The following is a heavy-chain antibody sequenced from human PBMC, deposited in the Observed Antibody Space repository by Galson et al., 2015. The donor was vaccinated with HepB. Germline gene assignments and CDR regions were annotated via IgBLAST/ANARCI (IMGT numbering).Heavy chain of an antibody. J-gene: IGHJ1*01. D-gene: IGHD3-22*01. CDR2: IIPIFGTA. Sequence: SVKVSCKASGGTFSSYAISWVRQAPGQGLEWMGGIIPIFGTANYAQKFQGRVTITADKSTSTAYMELSSLRSEDTAVYYCARGDYYDGQSYFQHWGQGTLVTVSS. CDR1: GGTFSSYA. CDR3: ARGDYYDGQSYFQH. V-gene: IGHV1-69*06.